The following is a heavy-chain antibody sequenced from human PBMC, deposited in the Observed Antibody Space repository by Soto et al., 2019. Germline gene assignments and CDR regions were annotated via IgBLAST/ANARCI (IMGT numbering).Heavy chain of an antibody. CDR3: AAQDYGDYRRYGMDV. CDR2: ISWNSGSI. V-gene: IGHV3-9*01. D-gene: IGHD4-17*01. J-gene: IGHJ6*02. CDR1: GFTFDDYA. Sequence: EVQLVESGGGLVQPGRSLRLSCAASGFTFDDYAMHWVRQAPGKGLEWVSGISWNSGSIGYADSVKGRFTISRDNAKNTLYRQMNSLRAEDTALYYCAAQDYGDYRRYGMDVWGQGTTVTVSS.